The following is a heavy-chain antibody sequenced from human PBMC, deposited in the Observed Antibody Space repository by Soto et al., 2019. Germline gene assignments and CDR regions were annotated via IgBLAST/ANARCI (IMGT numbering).Heavy chain of an antibody. V-gene: IGHV1-18*01. CDR3: ARVKAYYDVLTGIQFDS. CDR2: INAHQGNT. D-gene: IGHD3-9*01. CDR1: GYTFTNYG. Sequence: QVQLVQSGADVKKPGASVKVSCKASGYTFTNYGISWVRQAPGQGLEWMGWINAHQGNTNYAQKVQGRVTMTTDTSSSTAYMELRSLSSDDTAVYYCARVKAYYDVLTGIQFDSWGQGTLVTVSS. J-gene: IGHJ4*02.